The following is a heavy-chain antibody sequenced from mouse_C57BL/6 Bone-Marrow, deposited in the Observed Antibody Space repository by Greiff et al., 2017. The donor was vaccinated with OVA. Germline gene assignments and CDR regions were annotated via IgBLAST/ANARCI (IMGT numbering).Heavy chain of an antibody. J-gene: IGHJ2*01. CDR2: IHPNSGST. Sequence: VQLQESGAELVKPGASVKLSCKASGYTFTSYWMHWVKQRPGQGLEWIGMIHPNSGSTNYNEKFKSKATLTVDKSSSTAYMQLSSLTSEDSAVYYCARSRDGCPDYWGQGTTLTVSS. CDR1: GYTFTSYW. V-gene: IGHV1-64*01. D-gene: IGHD2-3*01. CDR3: ARSRDGCPDY.